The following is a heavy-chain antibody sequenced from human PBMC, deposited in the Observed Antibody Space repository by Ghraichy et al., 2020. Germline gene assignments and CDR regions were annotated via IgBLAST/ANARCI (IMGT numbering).Heavy chain of an antibody. CDR3: ARQAPYSPPVYGMDV. CDR2: IFVGGST. V-gene: IGHV4-39*01. D-gene: IGHD5-18*01. Sequence: SETLSLTCTVSGGSILSDTYFWGWLRQPPRKGLEWIGCIFVGGSTHYKPSLKSRVTISADTSKNQVSLKVSSMTAADTAVYYCARQAPYSPPVYGMDVWGQGTPVTVSS. J-gene: IGHJ6*02. CDR1: GGSILSDTYF.